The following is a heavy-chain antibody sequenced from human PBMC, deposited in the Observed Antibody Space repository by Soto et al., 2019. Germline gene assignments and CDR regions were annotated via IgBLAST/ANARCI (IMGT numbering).Heavy chain of an antibody. J-gene: IGHJ4*02. CDR2: IYYSGSP. D-gene: IGHD6-13*01. CDR3: ARDPVAAAGYYFDY. CDR1: GGSISSIY. V-gene: IGHV4-59*01. Sequence: SETLSLTCTVSGGSISSIYWSWIRQPPGKGLEWIAYIYYSGSPTYNPSLKSRVTVALDTSKNQFSLKLSSVTAADTAVYYCARDPVAAAGYYFDYWGQGIPVTVSS.